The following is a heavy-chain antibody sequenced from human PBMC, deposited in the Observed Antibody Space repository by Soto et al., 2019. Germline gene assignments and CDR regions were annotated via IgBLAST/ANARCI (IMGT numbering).Heavy chain of an antibody. CDR2: MRYSGDT. D-gene: IGHD1-26*01. V-gene: IGHV4-39*01. J-gene: IGHJ4*02. CDR3: VCSLGPTTGIDY. CDR1: GGSITSSTYY. Sequence: QLHLQQSGPGLVKPSETLSLTCSVSGGSITSSTYYWGWIRQPPGKGLEWIGNMRYSGDTHSDPSLQSRVTISVDTPKSQFSLSLRSVTAADTAIYYCVCSLGPTTGIDYWGQGILVTVSS.